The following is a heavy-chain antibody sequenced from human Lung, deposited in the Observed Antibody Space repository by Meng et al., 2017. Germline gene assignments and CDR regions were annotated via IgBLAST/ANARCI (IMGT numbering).Heavy chain of an antibody. CDR1: GGSFSDYY. Sequence: VQLQQGGAGLLKPSETLSLTCVVSGGSFSDYYWSWIRQPPGKGLEWIGEINHSGSTNYNPSLESRATISVDTSQNNLSLKLSSVTAADSAAYYCARGPTTMAHDFDYWGQGTLVTVSS. D-gene: IGHD4-11*01. CDR3: ARGPTTMAHDFDY. J-gene: IGHJ4*02. CDR2: INHSGST. V-gene: IGHV4-34*01.